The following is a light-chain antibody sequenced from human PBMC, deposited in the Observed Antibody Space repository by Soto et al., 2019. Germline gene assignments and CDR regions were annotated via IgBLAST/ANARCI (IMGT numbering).Light chain of an antibody. CDR2: DAS. V-gene: IGKV1-5*01. CDR3: QQYNSYRRT. CDR1: QSISSW. J-gene: IGKJ1*01. Sequence: DIQMPQSPSMLSASVGDRITITSLASQSISSWLAWYQQKPGKAPKLLIYDASSLESGVPSRFSGSGSGTEFTLTISSLQPDDFATYYCQQYNSYRRTFGQGTKV.